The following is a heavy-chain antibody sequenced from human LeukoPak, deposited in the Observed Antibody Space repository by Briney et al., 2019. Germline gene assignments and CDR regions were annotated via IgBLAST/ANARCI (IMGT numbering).Heavy chain of an antibody. V-gene: IGHV3-9*01. J-gene: IGHJ4*02. D-gene: IGHD6-13*01. Sequence: SLRLSCAASGFTFDDYAMRWVRQAPGKCLEWVAGISWNSGSIGYADSVKGRFTISRDNAKNSLYLQMNSLRAEDTALYYCAKDIEGIAAAGLDYWGQGTLVTVSS. CDR1: GFTFDDYA. CDR3: AKDIEGIAAAGLDY. CDR2: ISWNSGSI.